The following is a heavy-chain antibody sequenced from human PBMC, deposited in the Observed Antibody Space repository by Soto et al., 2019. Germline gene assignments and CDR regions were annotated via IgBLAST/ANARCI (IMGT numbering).Heavy chain of an antibody. J-gene: IGHJ5*02. CDR1: GYIFSIYG. CDR2: INAHSGGT. D-gene: IGHD6-6*01. CDR3: AKDLTRQLAYWLDP. V-gene: IGHV1-2*02. Sequence: GASVKVSCKASGYIFSIYGINWLRQAPGQGLEWMGWINAHSGGTEYAQKFQGRVTLTRDTSIATAYLTLTSLTSDDTALYYCAKDLTRQLAYWLDPWGQGTQVTVSS.